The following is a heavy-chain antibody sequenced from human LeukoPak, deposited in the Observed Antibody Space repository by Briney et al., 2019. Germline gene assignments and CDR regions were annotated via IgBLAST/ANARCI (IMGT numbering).Heavy chain of an antibody. D-gene: IGHD5-24*01. CDR3: ARSTKLATMYFDF. CDR2: IYTSGST. V-gene: IGHV4-4*09. CDR1: GGSISSNY. Sequence: PSETLSLTCSVSGGSISSNYWSWIRQPPGKGLEWIGYIYTSGSTNYNPSLNSRVTISVDTSKKQFSLKLSAVTAADTAVYYCARSTKLATMYFDFWGQGTLVTVSS. J-gene: IGHJ4*02.